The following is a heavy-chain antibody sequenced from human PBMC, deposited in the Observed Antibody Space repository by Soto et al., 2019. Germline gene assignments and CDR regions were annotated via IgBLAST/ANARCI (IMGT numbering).Heavy chain of an antibody. CDR2: IRNKANSYTT. V-gene: IGHV3-72*01. Sequence: EVQLVESGGGLVQPGGSLRLSCAAAGFTFSDHYFDWVRQAPGKGLEWVARIRNKANSYTTAYAASVKGRFTVSRDDSKNSLCMQMNSLKTGDTAVDYGARVRVGTQNYFDLWGRGILVTVSS. J-gene: IGHJ2*01. CDR3: ARVRVGTQNYFDL. CDR1: GFTFSDHY. D-gene: IGHD1-26*01.